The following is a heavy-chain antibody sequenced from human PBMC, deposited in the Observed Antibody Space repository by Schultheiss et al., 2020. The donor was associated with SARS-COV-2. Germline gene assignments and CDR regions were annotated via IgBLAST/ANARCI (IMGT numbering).Heavy chain of an antibody. CDR3: AKEGYSTYGMDV. CDR2: ISWDGGST. CDR1: GFTFDDYT. V-gene: IGHV3-43*01. J-gene: IGHJ6*02. D-gene: IGHD6-13*01. Sequence: GSLRLSCAASGFTFDDYTMHWVRQAPGKGLEWVSLISWDGGSTYYADSVKGRFTISRDNSKNSLYLQMNSLRTEDTALYYCAKEGYSTYGMDVWGQGTTVTVSS.